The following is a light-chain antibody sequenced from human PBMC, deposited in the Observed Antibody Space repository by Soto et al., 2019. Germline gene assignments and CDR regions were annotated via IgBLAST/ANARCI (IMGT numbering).Light chain of an antibody. V-gene: IGKV3-20*01. Sequence: ESVLTQSPGTLSMSPGERATLSCRASQSVSSSYSAWYQQKPGQAPRLLIYGASSRATGIPDRFSGSGSGRDFTLTISRLGPEDFAVYYCQQYGSSPFTFGPGTKVDIK. J-gene: IGKJ3*01. CDR3: QQYGSSPFT. CDR1: QSVSSSY. CDR2: GAS.